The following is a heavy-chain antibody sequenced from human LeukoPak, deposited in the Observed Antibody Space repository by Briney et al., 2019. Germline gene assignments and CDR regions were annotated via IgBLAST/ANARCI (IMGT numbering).Heavy chain of an antibody. CDR2: IYHSGST. D-gene: IGHD2-2*01. CDR3: ARHLPSSYYYYYMDV. Sequence: SETLSLTCTVSGGSISSYYWSWIRQPAGKGLEWIGSIYHSGSTYYNPSLKSRVTISVDTSKNQFSLKLSSVTAADTAVYYCARHLPSSYYYYYMDVWGKGTTVTVSS. J-gene: IGHJ6*03. V-gene: IGHV4-59*08. CDR1: GGSISSYY.